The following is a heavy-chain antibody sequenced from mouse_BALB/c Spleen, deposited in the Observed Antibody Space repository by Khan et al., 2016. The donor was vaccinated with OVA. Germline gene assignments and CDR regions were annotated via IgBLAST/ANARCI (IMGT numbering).Heavy chain of an antibody. J-gene: IGHJ4*01. D-gene: IGHD2-10*01. V-gene: IGHV9-3-1*01. CDR3: ARPPYFSYVMVY. CDR2: INTNTGEP. CDR1: GYTFTNYG. Sequence: LVESGPELKKPGETVKISCKASGYTFTNYGLNWVKQAPGKGLQWMGWINTNTGEPTYAVDFKGRFAFSLETSASTAYLQINNLKNEDTATYCCARPPYFSYVMVYWGQGTSVTVSS.